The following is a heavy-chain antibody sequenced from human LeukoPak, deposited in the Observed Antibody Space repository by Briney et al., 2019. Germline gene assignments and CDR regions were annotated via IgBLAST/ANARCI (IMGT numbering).Heavy chain of an antibody. CDR3: ASARESCEYFHH. CDR2: FYSPGST. V-gene: IGHV3-53*01. J-gene: IGHJ1*01. Sequence: GGSLILSCAASGFTVTTKSMAWVRQPPGRGLEWVSVFYSPGSTNYADSVHGRFTISRDNSLNNLFLQMNSLRVEDTAVYYCASARESCEYFHHWGQGTPVTVSS. CDR1: GFTVTTKS.